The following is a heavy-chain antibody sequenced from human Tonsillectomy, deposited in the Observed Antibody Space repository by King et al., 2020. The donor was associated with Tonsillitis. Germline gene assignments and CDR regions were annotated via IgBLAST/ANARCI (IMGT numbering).Heavy chain of an antibody. D-gene: IGHD4-17*01. CDR2: ISGSGGST. V-gene: IGHV3-23*04. CDR3: AKDQGGFYGDYHFEY. CDR1: GFTFSNYA. Sequence: VQLVESGGGLVQPGGSLRLSCAASGFTFSNYAMSWVRQAPGKGLEWVSAISGSGGSTYYADSVKGRFTISRDNSKNTLYVQMNSLRGEDTAVDYCAKDQGGFYGDYHFEYWGQGTLVTVSS. J-gene: IGHJ4*02.